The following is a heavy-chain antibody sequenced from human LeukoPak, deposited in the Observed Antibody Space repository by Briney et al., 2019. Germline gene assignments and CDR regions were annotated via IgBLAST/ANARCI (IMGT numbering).Heavy chain of an antibody. V-gene: IGHV5-51*01. CDR3: ARGLVTTSLFDY. CDR2: TYPGAPDA. Sequence: KCGASLQICCEGSRYTFTNYWIAWMRQMPGKGLEWMGVTYPGAPDARYSPSFRGQVTISADKSTNTAYRHWSSLKASDTAIYYCARGLVTTSLFDYWGQGTLVTVSS. D-gene: IGHD5-12*01. J-gene: IGHJ4*02. CDR1: RYTFTNYW.